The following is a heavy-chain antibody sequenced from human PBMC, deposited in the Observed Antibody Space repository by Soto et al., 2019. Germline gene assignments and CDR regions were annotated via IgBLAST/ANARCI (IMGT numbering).Heavy chain of an antibody. CDR1: GITVRSNH. D-gene: IGHD3-3*01. J-gene: IGHJ5*02. Sequence: GGSLRLSCAASGITVRSNHMNWVRQAPGRGLEWVSVIYRGGSTHYTDSVKGRFNISRDTSKNTVYLQMNSLRAEDTAVYYCVRAYDFWSGYYIAWGQGTLVTVSS. CDR3: VRAYDFWSGYYIA. V-gene: IGHV3-66*01. CDR2: IYRGGST.